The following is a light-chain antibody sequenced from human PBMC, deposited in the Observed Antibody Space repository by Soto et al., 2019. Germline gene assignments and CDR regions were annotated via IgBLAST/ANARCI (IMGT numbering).Light chain of an antibody. CDR3: QQRYCIPVP. V-gene: IGKV1-39*01. CDR1: QSISSY. J-gene: IGKJ2*01. Sequence: LSASVRDSVTITCRASQSISSYSKWHQQKPGKAPKLLIHAASSLESGVPSRFSGSGSGTDFTLTISILQPEDAVTYYCQQRYCIPVPFGQGT. CDR2: AAS.